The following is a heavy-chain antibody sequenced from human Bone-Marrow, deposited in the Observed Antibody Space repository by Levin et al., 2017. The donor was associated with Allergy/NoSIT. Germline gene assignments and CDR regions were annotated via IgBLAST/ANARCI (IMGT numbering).Heavy chain of an antibody. CDR2: ISSSSSSI. Sequence: GESLKISCAASGLTFSSYSMNWVRQAPGKGLEWVSYISSSSSSIYYADSVKGRFTISRDNAKNSLYLQMNSLTAEDTAVYYCARGAYGDGGSYWKYWGQGTLVTVSS. CDR3: ARGAYGDGGSYWKY. J-gene: IGHJ4*02. CDR1: GLTFSSYS. D-gene: IGHD1-26*01. V-gene: IGHV3-48*01.